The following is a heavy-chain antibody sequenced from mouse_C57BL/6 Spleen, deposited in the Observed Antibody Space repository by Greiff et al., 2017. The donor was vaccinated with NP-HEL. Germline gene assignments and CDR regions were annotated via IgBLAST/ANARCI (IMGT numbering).Heavy chain of an antibody. D-gene: IGHD1-1*01. Sequence: VQLQQSGPELVKPGASVKISCKASGYTFTDYYMNWVKQSHGKSLEWIGDINPNNGGTSYNQKFKGKATLTVDKSSSTAYMELRSLTSEDSAVYYCGRRFYGSSLDYWGQGTTLTVSS. CDR2: INPNNGGT. CDR3: GRRFYGSSLDY. J-gene: IGHJ2*01. CDR1: GYTFTDYY. V-gene: IGHV1-26*01.